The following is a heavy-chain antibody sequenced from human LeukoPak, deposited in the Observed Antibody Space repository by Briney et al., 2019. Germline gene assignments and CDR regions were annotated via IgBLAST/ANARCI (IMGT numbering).Heavy chain of an antibody. CDR3: ATLSYSSGWYEGDY. Sequence: SETLSLTCTVSSGSISSYYWSWIRQPPGKRLEWIGYIYHTGSTNYNPSLKSRVTISVDTSKNQFSLKLSSVTAADTAVYYCATLSYSSGWYEGDYWGQGTLVTASS. J-gene: IGHJ4*02. CDR2: IYHTGST. D-gene: IGHD6-19*01. V-gene: IGHV4-59*01. CDR1: SGSISSYY.